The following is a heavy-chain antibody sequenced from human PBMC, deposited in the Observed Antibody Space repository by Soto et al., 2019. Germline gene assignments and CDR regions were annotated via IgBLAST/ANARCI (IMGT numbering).Heavy chain of an antibody. D-gene: IGHD3-3*01. CDR1: GGSINNNF. Sequence: QVQLQESGPGLVKPLETLSLTCTVSGGSINNNFWGWIRQPPGKGLEWIGYVYYDGHTDYNPSLESRVTIAVDTSKNQFSLRLTSVTAADTAVYYCARDLFGGSCLDYWGQGALVTVSS. CDR3: ARDLFGGSCLDY. V-gene: IGHV4-59*01. J-gene: IGHJ4*02. CDR2: VYYDGHT.